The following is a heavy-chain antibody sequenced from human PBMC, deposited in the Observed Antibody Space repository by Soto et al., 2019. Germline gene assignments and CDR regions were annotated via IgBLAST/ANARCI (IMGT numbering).Heavy chain of an antibody. D-gene: IGHD4-17*01. CDR3: ARQATYGDYTGLWHGIVY. J-gene: IGHJ4*02. V-gene: IGHV5-51*01. CDR2: IYPGDSDT. CDR1: GYSFTSYW. Sequence: GESLKISCKGSGYSFTSYWIGWVRQMPGKGLEWMGIIYPGDSDTRYSPSFQGQVTISADKSISTAYLQWSSLKASDTAMYYCARQATYGDYTGLWHGIVYWGQGTLVTVSS.